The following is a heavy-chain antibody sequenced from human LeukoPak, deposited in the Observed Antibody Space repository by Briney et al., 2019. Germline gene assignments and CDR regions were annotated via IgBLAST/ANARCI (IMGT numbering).Heavy chain of an antibody. CDR2: TNPKSGAA. J-gene: IGHJ4*02. CDR3: ARGAEAETSPLDF. CDR1: GYIFSDYY. D-gene: IGHD6-13*01. V-gene: IGHV1-2*02. Sequence: ASEKVSCKASGYIFSDYYMHWVRQAPGQGLEWLGWTNPKSGAADYAQQFRGRVTMTRDTSINTDYMEMKRVTSDDTAVYYCARGAEAETSPLDFWGQGTLVIVS.